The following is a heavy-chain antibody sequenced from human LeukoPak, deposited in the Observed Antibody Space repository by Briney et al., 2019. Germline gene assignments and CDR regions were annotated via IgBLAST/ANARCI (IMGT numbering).Heavy chain of an antibody. Sequence: GGSLRLSCAAPGFTFSDYYMSWIRQAPGKGLEWVSYISSSGTTIYYADSVKGRFTISRDNAKNSLYLQMNSLRAEDTAVYYCAREPKQWLVPIDYWGQGTLVTVSS. CDR2: ISSSGTTI. D-gene: IGHD6-19*01. CDR1: GFTFSDYY. CDR3: AREPKQWLVPIDY. V-gene: IGHV3-11*04. J-gene: IGHJ4*02.